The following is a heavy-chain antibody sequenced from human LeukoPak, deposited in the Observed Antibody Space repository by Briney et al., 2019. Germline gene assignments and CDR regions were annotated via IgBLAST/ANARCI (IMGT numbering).Heavy chain of an antibody. CDR1: GFTFSSYG. D-gene: IGHD5-24*01. Sequence: GGSLRLSCAASGFTFSSYGMHWVRQAPGKGLEWVAFIRYDGSNKYYADSVKGRFTISRDNSKNTLYLQMNSLRAEDTAVYFCAKGLEMATTLDYWGQGTLVTVSS. V-gene: IGHV3-30*02. CDR2: IRYDGSNK. CDR3: AKGLEMATTLDY. J-gene: IGHJ4*02.